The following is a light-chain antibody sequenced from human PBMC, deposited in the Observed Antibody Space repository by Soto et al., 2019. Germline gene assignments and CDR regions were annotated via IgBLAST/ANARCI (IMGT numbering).Light chain of an antibody. J-gene: IGKJ1*01. V-gene: IGKV2D-29*01. CDR3: RQSLNLPWT. CDR2: EVS. CDR1: QSLLNSDGRTY. Sequence: EIVMNQTPHSLSVTPGPPASISCKSSQSLLNSDGRTYVYWYQLKPVQPPQLLISEVSYRFSGVTDRFSGSGSGTDFRLRSRRVEAEDVGVYYCRQSLNLPWTFGQGAKGE.